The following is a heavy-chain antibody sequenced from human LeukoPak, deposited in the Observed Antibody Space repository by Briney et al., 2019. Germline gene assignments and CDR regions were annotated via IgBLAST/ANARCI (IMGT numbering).Heavy chain of an antibody. CDR3: ARDGFTVDTATIYYLDY. Sequence: PGGSLRLSCAASGFTFSNYAMSWVRQAPGKGLEWVSGISGSGGSTYYAGSVKGRFTISRDNSKNTLYLQMNSLRAEDTAVYYCARDGFTVDTATIYYLDYWGQGTLVTVSS. CDR1: GFTFSNYA. CDR2: ISGSGGST. D-gene: IGHD5-18*01. J-gene: IGHJ4*02. V-gene: IGHV3-23*01.